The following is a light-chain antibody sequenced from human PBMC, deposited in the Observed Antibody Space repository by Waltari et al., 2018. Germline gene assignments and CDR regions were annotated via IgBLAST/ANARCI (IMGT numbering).Light chain of an antibody. Sequence: MQMTQFPSSLSASVGDGVTITFRASQSISSYLNWYQQKPGKAPKLLIYAAYSVQSGVPSRFSGSGSGTDFTLTISSLQPEDFATYYCQQSYSTVWTFGQGTKVEIK. V-gene: IGKV1-39*01. J-gene: IGKJ1*01. CDR2: AAY. CDR1: QSISSY. CDR3: QQSYSTVWT.